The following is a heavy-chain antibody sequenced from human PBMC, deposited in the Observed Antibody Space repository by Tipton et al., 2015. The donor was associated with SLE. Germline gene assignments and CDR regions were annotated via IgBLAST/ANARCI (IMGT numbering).Heavy chain of an antibody. D-gene: IGHD2-2*01. CDR1: GFTFRSYE. Sequence: SLRLSCAASGFTFRSYEMNWVRQAPGKGLEWVSYISTSGSTIYYADSVKGRFTISRGNAQNSLYLQMNSLRAEDTAVYYCARVVADHFDYWGQGTLVTVSS. CDR2: ISTSGSTI. J-gene: IGHJ4*02. V-gene: IGHV3-48*03. CDR3: ARVVADHFDY.